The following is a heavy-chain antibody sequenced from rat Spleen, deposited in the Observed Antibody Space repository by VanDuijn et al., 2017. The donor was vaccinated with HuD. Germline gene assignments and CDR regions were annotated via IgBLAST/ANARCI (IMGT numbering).Heavy chain of an antibody. CDR3: ASAGYNWFAY. CDR2: INSAGST. V-gene: IGHV3-3*01. J-gene: IGHJ3*01. CDR1: GHSITSGYR. Sequence: EVQLQESGPGLVKPSQSLSLTCSVTGHSITSGYRWNWIRKFPGNRLEWMGYINSAGSTIYNPPLESRISISRDTSKNQFFLQLNSVTTEDTATYYCASAGYNWFAYWGQGTLVTVSS. D-gene: IGHD4-3*01.